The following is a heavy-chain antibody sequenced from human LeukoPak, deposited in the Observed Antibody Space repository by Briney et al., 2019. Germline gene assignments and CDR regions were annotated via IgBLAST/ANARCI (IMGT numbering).Heavy chain of an antibody. D-gene: IGHD3-10*01. J-gene: IGHJ5*02. CDR2: IYYSGST. CDR1: GGSLSSYY. V-gene: IGHV4-59*01. CDR3: ARESRYGSGSYRNWFDP. Sequence: SETLSLTCTVSGGSLSSYYWSWIRQPPGKGLEWIGYIYYSGSTNYNPSLKSRVTISVDTSKNQFSLKLSSVTAADTAVYYCARESRYGSGSYRNWFDPWGQGTLVTVSS.